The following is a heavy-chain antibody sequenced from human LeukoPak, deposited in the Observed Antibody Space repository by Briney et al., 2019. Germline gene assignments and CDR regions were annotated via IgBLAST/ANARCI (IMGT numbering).Heavy chain of an antibody. J-gene: IGHJ5*02. D-gene: IGHD1-14*01. CDR2: VDPEDGET. Sequence: ASVKVSCKVSGYTFSDFYMHWVQQAPGKGLEWMGRVDPEDGETKYADRFQGRLTISADTSTDTVYMELSSLRSEDTAVYYCTTIRLRATTGGWTDPWGQRTLVTVSS. CDR3: TTIRLRATTGGWTDP. CDR1: GYTFSDFY. V-gene: IGHV1-69-2*01.